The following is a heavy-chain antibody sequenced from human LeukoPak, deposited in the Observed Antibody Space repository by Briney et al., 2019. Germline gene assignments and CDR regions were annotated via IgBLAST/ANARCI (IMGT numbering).Heavy chain of an antibody. V-gene: IGHV3-23*01. CDR1: GFTFSSYG. Sequence: GGSLRLSCAASGFTFSSYGMRWVRQAPGKGLEWVSAISGSGGDTFYADSVKGRFTISRDNSKNTLYLQMNSLRAEDTAVYYCATTRPLWFGELPDYWGQGTLVTVSS. CDR2: ISGSGGDT. J-gene: IGHJ4*02. D-gene: IGHD3-10*01. CDR3: ATTRPLWFGELPDY.